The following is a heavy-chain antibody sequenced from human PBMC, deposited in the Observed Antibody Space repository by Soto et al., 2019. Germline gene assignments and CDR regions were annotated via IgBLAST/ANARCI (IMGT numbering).Heavy chain of an antibody. V-gene: IGHV4-59*01. CDR2: IYYSGST. CDR1: GGSISSYY. Sequence: SETLSLTCTVSGGSISSYYWSWIRQPPVKGLEWIGYIYYSGSTNYNPSLKSRVTISVDTSKNQFSLKLSSVTAADTAVYYCARDYDSSGFDDFDIWGQGTMVTV. CDR3: ARDYDSSGFDDFDI. D-gene: IGHD3-22*01. J-gene: IGHJ3*02.